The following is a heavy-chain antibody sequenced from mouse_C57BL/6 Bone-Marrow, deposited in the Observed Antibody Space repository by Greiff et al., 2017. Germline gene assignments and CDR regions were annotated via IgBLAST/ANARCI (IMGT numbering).Heavy chain of an antibody. D-gene: IGHD2-12*01. CDR2: INPSSGYT. CDR1: GYTFTSYW. J-gene: IGHJ2*01. CDR3: ARSYSLYFDY. Sequence: VQLQQSGAELAKPGASVKLSCKASGYTFTSYWMHWVKQRPGQGLEWIGYINPSSGYTKYNQKFKDKAKLTADKSSTTAYMQLSSLTYEDSAVYYCARSYSLYFDYWGQGTTLTVSS. V-gene: IGHV1-7*01.